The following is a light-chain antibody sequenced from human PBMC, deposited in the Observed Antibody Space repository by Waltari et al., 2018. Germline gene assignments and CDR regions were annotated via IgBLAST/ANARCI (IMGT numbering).Light chain of an antibody. CDR1: NIESKS. J-gene: IGLJ1*01. Sequence: SYVLTQPPSVSVAPGETARITCGGTNIESKSVHWYRQRPGQAPVVVISYDNDRAAGIPERFSGSNSGNTATLTISRVEAGDEADYYCQVWDANTDPGVFGTGTEVTVL. CDR2: YDN. CDR3: QVWDANTDPGV. V-gene: IGLV3-21*01.